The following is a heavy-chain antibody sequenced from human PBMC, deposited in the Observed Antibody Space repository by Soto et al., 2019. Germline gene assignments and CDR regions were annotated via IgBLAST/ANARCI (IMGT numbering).Heavy chain of an antibody. Sequence: SVKVSFKASGVTFSSYAISCVRQAPGQGLEWMGGIIPIFGTANYAQKFQGRVTITADESTSTAYMELSSLRSEDTAVYYCARDRGIVVVTAITYYYGMDVWGQGTTVTVSS. J-gene: IGHJ6*02. CDR2: IIPIFGTA. CDR1: GVTFSSYA. D-gene: IGHD2-21*02. V-gene: IGHV1-69*13. CDR3: ARDRGIVVVTAITYYYGMDV.